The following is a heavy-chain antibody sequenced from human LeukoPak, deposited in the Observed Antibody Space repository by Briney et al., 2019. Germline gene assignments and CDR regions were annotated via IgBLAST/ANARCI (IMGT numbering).Heavy chain of an antibody. J-gene: IGHJ3*02. D-gene: IGHD6-6*01. Sequence: SQTLSLTCAISGDSVSSNSATWSWIRQSPSLGLEWLGRTYYRSKWYNDYAVSVKSRITVNPDTSKNQFFLQLNSVTPEDTAVYYCARGSSSLHAFDIWGQGTMVTVSS. CDR1: GDSVSSNSAT. V-gene: IGHV6-1*01. CDR2: TYYRSKWYN. CDR3: ARGSSSLHAFDI.